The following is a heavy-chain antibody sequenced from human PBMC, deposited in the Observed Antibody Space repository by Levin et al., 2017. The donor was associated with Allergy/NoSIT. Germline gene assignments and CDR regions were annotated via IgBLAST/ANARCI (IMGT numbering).Heavy chain of an antibody. J-gene: IGHJ3*02. CDR3: ARAGSSGRTSDAFDM. Sequence: SGPTLVKPTQTLTLTCTFSGFSLSTSEMCVSWIRQPPGKALEWLAIIHGDDDKYYSTSLQTRLTVSKDTSKNQVVLTMTNMDPVDTATYYCARAGSSGRTSDAFDMWGQGTMDTVSS. D-gene: IGHD1-26*01. V-gene: IGHV2-70*01. CDR2: IHGDDDK. CDR1: GFSLSTSEMC.